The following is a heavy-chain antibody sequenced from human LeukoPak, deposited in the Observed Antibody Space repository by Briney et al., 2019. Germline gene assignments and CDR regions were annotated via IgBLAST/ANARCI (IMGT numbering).Heavy chain of an antibody. D-gene: IGHD1-1*01. V-gene: IGHV3-74*01. CDR2: IKSDGSST. Sequence: GGSLRLSCAASGFTFSDYWMHWHRQAPGKGLEWVSRIKSDGSSTSYADSVKGRFTISRDNAKNSLFLQMDSLSAEDTAVYYCARLTTRYFDYWGQGTPVTVSS. J-gene: IGHJ4*02. CDR3: ARLTTRYFDY. CDR1: GFTFSDYW.